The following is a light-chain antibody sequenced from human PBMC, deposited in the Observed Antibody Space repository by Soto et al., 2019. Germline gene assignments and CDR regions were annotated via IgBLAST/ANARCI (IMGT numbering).Light chain of an antibody. CDR3: HQRSDWPIT. CDR2: DVS. J-gene: IGKJ2*01. Sequence: EIVLTQSPATLSLSPGERATLFCSASQSVSGYLAWYQQKPGQAPRLVIHDVSRRAPDVPARFSGRGSGTEFTLTISSLEPEDFAVYYCHQRSDWPITFGQGTKLQ. CDR1: QSVSGY. V-gene: IGKV3-11*01.